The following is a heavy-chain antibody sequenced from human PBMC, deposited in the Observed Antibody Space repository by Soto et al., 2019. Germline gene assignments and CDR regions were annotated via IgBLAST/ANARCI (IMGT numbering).Heavy chain of an antibody. CDR1: GGTFSSYA. CDR2: IIPIFGTA. D-gene: IGHD6-13*01. Sequence: ASVKVSCKASGGTFSSYAISWVRQAPGHGLEWMGGIIPIFGTANYAQKFQGRVTITADESTSTAYMELSSLRSEDTAVYYCARDWERAAAGPNWFDPWGQGTLVTVSS. CDR3: ARDWERAAAGPNWFDP. J-gene: IGHJ5*02. V-gene: IGHV1-69*13.